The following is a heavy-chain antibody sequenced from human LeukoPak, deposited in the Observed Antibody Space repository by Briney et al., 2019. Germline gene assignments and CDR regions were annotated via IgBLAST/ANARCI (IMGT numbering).Heavy chain of an antibody. CDR1: GFTFSTYE. CDR3: ARSLVVGATYPYH. V-gene: IGHV3-48*03. Sequence: GGSLRLSCAASGFTFSTYEMNWVRQAPGKGLEWVSYISSSGGTIHYSDSVKGRFTISRDNAKNSLYLQLNSLRAEDTAVYYCARSLVVGATYPYHWGQGTLVTVSS. D-gene: IGHD1-26*01. CDR2: ISSSGGTI. J-gene: IGHJ5*02.